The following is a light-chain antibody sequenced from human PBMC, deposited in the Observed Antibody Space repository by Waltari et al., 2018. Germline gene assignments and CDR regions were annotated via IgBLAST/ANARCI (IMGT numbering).Light chain of an antibody. Sequence: EILLTKSPATWSLSPGERTTLSCRASQSVSSYLAWYQKKPGKAPRFLIYDASITATSIPAMFIGSVSVTDFTLSISSLEPEDFAVYYCLQRSNWPPLCTFGQFTKLVI. CDR2: DAS. CDR3: LQRSNWPPLCT. J-gene: IGKJ2*02. CDR1: QSVSSY. V-gene: IGKV3-11*01.